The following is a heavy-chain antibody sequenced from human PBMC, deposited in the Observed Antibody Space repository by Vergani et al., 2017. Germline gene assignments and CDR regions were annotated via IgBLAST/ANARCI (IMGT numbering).Heavy chain of an antibody. CDR2: ISSSSSYI. J-gene: IGHJ4*02. Sequence: EVQLVESGGGLVKPGGSLRLSCAASGFTFSSYSMNWVRQAPGKGLEWVSSISSSSSYIYYADSGKGRFTISRDNAENSLYLQMNSLRAEDTAVYYCARGRWISRDSDYWGQGTLVTVSS. CDR3: ARGRWISRDSDY. D-gene: IGHD2-2*03. CDR1: GFTFSSYS. V-gene: IGHV3-21*01.